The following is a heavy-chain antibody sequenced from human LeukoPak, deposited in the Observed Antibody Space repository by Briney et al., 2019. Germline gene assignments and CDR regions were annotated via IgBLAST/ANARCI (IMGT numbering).Heavy chain of an antibody. D-gene: IGHD3-22*01. V-gene: IGHV3-23*01. J-gene: IGHJ4*02. CDR2: TSGDGGAT. CDR3: AKDRPNYYGSNGHYYRRDGDY. CDR1: GFTFSSYA. Sequence: GGSLRLSCAASGFTFSSYAMSWVRQSTGKGLEWVSSTSGDGGATYYSNSVKGRFTISRDNSRNTLYLQMNSLRAEDTDVYYCAKDRPNYYGSNGHYYRRDGDYWGQGTLVTVSS.